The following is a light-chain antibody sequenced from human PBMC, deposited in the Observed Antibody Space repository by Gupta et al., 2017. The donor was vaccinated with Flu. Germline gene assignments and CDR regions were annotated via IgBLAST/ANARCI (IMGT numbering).Light chain of an antibody. CDR1: SSDVGSYHL. J-gene: IGLJ2*01. V-gene: IGLV2-23*01. CDR3: CSDAGSSTVV. CDR2: EGS. Sequence: QSALTQPASVSGSPGQSITISCTGTSSDVGSYHLVSWYQQHPGKAPNLMFYEGSRRTAGVASRFSASESGNTASLTISALPAEDAADYYCCSDAGSSTVVFGGGTKLTVL.